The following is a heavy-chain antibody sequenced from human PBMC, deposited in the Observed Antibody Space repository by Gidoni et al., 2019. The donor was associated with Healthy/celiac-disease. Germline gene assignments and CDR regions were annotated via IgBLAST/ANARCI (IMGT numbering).Heavy chain of an antibody. CDR3: AKCEMATIRGGYFQH. D-gene: IGHD5-12*01. J-gene: IGHJ1*01. CDR2: ISGSGGST. V-gene: IGHV3-23*01. Sequence: EVQLLESGGGLVQPGGSLRLSCAASGVTFSSYAMSWVRQAPGKGLEWVSAISGSGGSTYYADSVKGRFTISRDNSKNTLYLQMNSLRAEDTAVYYCAKCEMATIRGGYFQHWGQGTLVTVSS. CDR1: GVTFSSYA.